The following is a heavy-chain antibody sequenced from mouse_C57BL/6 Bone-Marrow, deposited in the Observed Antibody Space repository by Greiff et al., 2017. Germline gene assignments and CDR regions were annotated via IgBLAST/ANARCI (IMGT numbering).Heavy chain of an antibody. CDR3: ARFGWAWFAY. CDR2: INPYNGGT. CDR1: GYTFTDYY. D-gene: IGHD3-3*01. V-gene: IGHV1-19*01. Sequence: VQLQQSGPVLVKPGASVKMSCKASGYTFTDYYMNWVKQSHGKSLEWIGVINPYNGGTSYNQKFKGKATLTVEKSSSTAYMELNSLTSEDSAVYYCARFGWAWFAYWGQGTRVTVSA. J-gene: IGHJ3*01.